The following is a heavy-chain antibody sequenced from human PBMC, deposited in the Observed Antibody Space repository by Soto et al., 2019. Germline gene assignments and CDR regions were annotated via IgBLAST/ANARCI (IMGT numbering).Heavy chain of an antibody. CDR3: AKQPVLRFLEWLLYFDY. CDR1: GFTFSSYA. Sequence: EVQLLESGGGLVQPGGSLRLSCAASGFTFSSYAMSWVRQAPGKGLEWVSAISGSGGSTYYADSVKGRFTISRDNSKNTLYLQMNSLRAEDTAVYYCAKQPVLRFLEWLLYFDYWGKGTLVTVSS. D-gene: IGHD3-3*01. V-gene: IGHV3-23*01. J-gene: IGHJ4*02. CDR2: ISGSGGST.